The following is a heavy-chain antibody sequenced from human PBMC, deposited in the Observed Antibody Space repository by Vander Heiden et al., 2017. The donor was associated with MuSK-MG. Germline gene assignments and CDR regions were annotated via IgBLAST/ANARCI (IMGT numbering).Heavy chain of an antibody. CDR1: GYTFTSYD. CDR3: ARYRVNKRQGEYDAFDI. CDR2: RNPNSGNT. Sequence: QVQLVQSGAEVKKPGASVKVSCKASGYTFTSYDINWVRQATGQGLEWMGWRNPNSGNTGYAQKCQGRVTMTRNTSISTAYMELSSLRSEDTDVYYCARYRVNKRQGEYDAFDIWGQGTMVTVSS. J-gene: IGHJ3*02. V-gene: IGHV1-8*01. D-gene: IGHD1-26*01.